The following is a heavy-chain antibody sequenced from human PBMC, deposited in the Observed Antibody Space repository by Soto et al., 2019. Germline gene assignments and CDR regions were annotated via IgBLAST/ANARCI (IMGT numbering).Heavy chain of an antibody. D-gene: IGHD2-2*01. Sequence: ASVKVSCKASGYTFTSYAVHWVRQAPGQRLEWMGWINAGNGNTKYSQKFQGRVTITRDTSASTAYMELSSLRSEDTAVYYCARGAPYFCSSTSCYVTFDYWGQGTLVTVSS. CDR3: ARGAPYFCSSTSCYVTFDY. V-gene: IGHV1-3*01. CDR2: INAGNGNT. J-gene: IGHJ4*02. CDR1: GYTFTSYA.